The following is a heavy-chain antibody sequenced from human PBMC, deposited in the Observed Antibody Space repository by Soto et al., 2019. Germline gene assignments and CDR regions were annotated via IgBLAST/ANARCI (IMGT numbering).Heavy chain of an antibody. CDR3: ARDLLELLGGYFDY. V-gene: IGHV6-1*01. Sequence: WIRQSPSRGLEWLGRTYYRSKWYNDYAVSVKSRITINPDTSKNQFSLQLNSVTPEDTAVYYCARDLLELLGGYFDYWGQGTLVTVSS. J-gene: IGHJ4*02. D-gene: IGHD1-7*01. CDR2: TYYRSKWYN.